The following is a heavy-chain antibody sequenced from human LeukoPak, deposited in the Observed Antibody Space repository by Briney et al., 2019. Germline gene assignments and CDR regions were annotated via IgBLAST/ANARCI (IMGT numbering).Heavy chain of an antibody. Sequence: ASVKVSCQASGGTFSSYAISWVRQAPGQGLEWMGRIIPMFGSSNYAQKLQGRVTITTEESTSTAYMELSSLRSEYTAVYYCARDVATLYYFDYWGQGTLVTVSS. CDR1: GGTFSSYA. V-gene: IGHV1-69*05. D-gene: IGHD6-6*01. CDR3: ARDVATLYYFDY. J-gene: IGHJ4*02. CDR2: IIPMFGSS.